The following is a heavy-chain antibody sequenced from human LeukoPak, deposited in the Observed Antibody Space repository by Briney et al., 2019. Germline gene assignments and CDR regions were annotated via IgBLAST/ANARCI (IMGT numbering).Heavy chain of an antibody. V-gene: IGHV1-18*01. CDR2: IGPYNGNT. CDR1: GYTLTNYG. D-gene: IGHD4-17*01. Sequence: RASVKVFCKASGYTLTNYGISWVRQAPGQGLEWLGWIGPYNGNTYYAQNFQGRVTMTTDTATSTVYMELMSLTSDDTAVYYCARQAMVTPSGWDYWGQGTLVTVSS. J-gene: IGHJ4*02. CDR3: ARQAMVTPSGWDY.